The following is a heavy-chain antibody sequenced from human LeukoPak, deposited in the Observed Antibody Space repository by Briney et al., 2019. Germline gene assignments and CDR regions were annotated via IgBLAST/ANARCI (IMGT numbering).Heavy chain of an antibody. Sequence: GCSLRLSCAPSGFTFDDYCMSLVRQAPGDGLEWVSGINWNAGSTGYAASVKGRFTISRDNAKNSLYLQMNSLRAEDTALYYCARDQGFGEIDNWGQGTLVTVSS. J-gene: IGHJ4*02. V-gene: IGHV3-20*04. CDR3: ARDQGFGEIDN. CDR1: GFTFDDYC. D-gene: IGHD3-10*01. CDR2: INWNAGST.